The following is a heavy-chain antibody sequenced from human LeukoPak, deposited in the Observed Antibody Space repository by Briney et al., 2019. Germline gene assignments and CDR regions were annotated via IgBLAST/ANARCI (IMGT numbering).Heavy chain of an antibody. CDR1: GFTFSSYW. D-gene: IGHD1-26*01. CDR2: IKQDGSEK. V-gene: IGHV3-7*01. Sequence: PGGSLRLSCAASGFTFSSYWMSWVRQAPGKGLEWVANIKQDGSEKYYVDSVKGRFTISRDNAKNSLYLQMNSLRADDTAVYYCASAVGGGYYYYYYMDVWGKGTTVTVSS. J-gene: IGHJ6*03. CDR3: ASAVGGGYYYYYYMDV.